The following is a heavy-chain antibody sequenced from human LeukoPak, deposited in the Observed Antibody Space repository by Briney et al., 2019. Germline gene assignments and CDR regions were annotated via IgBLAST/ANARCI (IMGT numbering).Heavy chain of an antibody. CDR2: ISAYNCNT. Sequence: GASVNVSCKASRYTFTSYGISWVRQAPGQGLEWMGWISAYNCNTNYAQRLQGRVTMTTDTSTSTAYMELRSLRSDDTAVYYSARDGIRQWLDHLGPRSPPGVDYWGQGTLVTVSS. V-gene: IGHV1-18*01. CDR1: RYTFTSYG. J-gene: IGHJ4*02. CDR3: ARDGIRQWLDHLGPRSPPGVDY. D-gene: IGHD6-19*01.